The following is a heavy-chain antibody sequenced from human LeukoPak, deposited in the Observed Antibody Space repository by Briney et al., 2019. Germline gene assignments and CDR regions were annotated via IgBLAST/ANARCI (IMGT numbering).Heavy chain of an antibody. CDR2: IYYSGSN. CDR1: GGSVSNNSF. V-gene: IGHV4-61*01. D-gene: IGHD2-15*01. CDR3: ARGSLIGRVVHLDY. Sequence: SETLSLTCTVSGGSVSNNSFWSWIRQPPGKGLDWIGYIYYSGSNNYNPSLKSRVTISLDTFRNQFSLKLGSVIAADMAVYYCARGSLIGRVVHLDYWGQGILVTVSS. J-gene: IGHJ4*02.